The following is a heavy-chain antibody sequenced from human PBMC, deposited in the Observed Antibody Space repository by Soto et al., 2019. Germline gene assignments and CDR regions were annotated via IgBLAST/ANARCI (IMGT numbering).Heavy chain of an antibody. CDR3: AKELGKGHVYWLLYYGMDV. CDR2: ISWNSGSI. D-gene: IGHD3-9*01. CDR1: GFTFDDYA. J-gene: IGHJ6*01. Sequence: SLRLSCAASGFTFDDYAMHWVRQAPGKGLEWVSGISWNSGSIGYADSVTGRFTISRDNAKNSLYRQMNSLRAEDTALYYCAKELGKGHVYWLLYYGMDVWGQGSRVTVSS. V-gene: IGHV3-9*01.